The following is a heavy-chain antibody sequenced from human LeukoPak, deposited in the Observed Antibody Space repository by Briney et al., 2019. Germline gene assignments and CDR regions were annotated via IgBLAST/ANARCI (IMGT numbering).Heavy chain of an antibody. CDR2: SNADNGNT. V-gene: IGHV1-3*02. Sequence: GASVKVSCKASGYTFATYAMHWVRQAPGQRLEWMGWSNADNGNTKYSQEFQGRVTITRDTSASTAYMELSSLRSEDMAVYYCVREAPFGAFDIWGQGTMVTVSS. CDR3: VREAPFGAFDI. D-gene: IGHD2/OR15-2a*01. CDR1: GYTFATYA. J-gene: IGHJ3*02.